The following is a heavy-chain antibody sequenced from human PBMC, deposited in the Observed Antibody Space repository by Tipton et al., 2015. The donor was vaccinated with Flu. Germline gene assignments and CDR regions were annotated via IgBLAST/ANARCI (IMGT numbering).Heavy chain of an antibody. CDR2: IYPGDSDT. J-gene: IGHJ3*02. V-gene: IGHV5-51*03. D-gene: IGHD5-18*01. CDR3: ALTPEAMEEANDAFDI. CDR1: GYSFTSYW. Sequence: VQLVQSGAEVKKPGESLKISCKGSGYSFTSYWIGWVRQMPGKGLEWMGIIYPGDSDTRYSPSFQGQVTISADKSISTAYLQWSNLKASDTAMYYCALTPEAMEEANDAFDIWGQGTMATVSS.